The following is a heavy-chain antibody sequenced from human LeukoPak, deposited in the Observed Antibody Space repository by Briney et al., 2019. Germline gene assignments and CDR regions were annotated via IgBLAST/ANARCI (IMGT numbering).Heavy chain of an antibody. V-gene: IGHV4-59*01. D-gene: IGHD3-10*01. CDR2: IYYSGST. Sequence: SETLSLTCTVSGGPSSSYYWSWIRQPPGKGLEWIGYIYYSGSTNYNPSLKSRVTISVDTSKNQFSLKLSSVTAADTAVYHCARHGTMVRGSFDYWGQGTLVTVSS. J-gene: IGHJ4*02. CDR1: GGPSSSYY. CDR3: ARHGTMVRGSFDY.